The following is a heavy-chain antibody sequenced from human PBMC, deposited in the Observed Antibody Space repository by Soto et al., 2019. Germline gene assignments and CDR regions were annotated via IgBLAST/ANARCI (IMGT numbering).Heavy chain of an antibody. CDR1: GFTFSSYS. CDR2: IGGNGVTT. V-gene: IGHV3-23*01. D-gene: IGHD2-15*01. CDR3: ARHGGLTRAMVDY. Sequence: GGSLRLSCAASGFTFSSYSMSWVRQAPGKGLAWVSVIGGNGVTTYYADSVKGRFTISRDNSKNTLYLQMNSLRAEDTAIYYCARHGGLTRAMVDYWGQGTLVTVSS. J-gene: IGHJ4*02.